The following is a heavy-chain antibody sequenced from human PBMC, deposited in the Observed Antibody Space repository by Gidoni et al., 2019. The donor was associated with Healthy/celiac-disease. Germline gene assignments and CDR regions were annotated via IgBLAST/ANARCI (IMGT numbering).Heavy chain of an antibody. V-gene: IGHV2-70*15. CDR3: ERMREGSGWYWFDP. CDR2: IDWDDDK. J-gene: IGHJ5*02. Sequence: HVTLRESGPALLKPTQTLTLTCTFSGFSLSTSGMCVSWIRQPPGKALEWLARIDWDDDKYYSTSMKTRLTISKDTTKNQVVLTMTNMDPVDTAKYYCERMREGSGWYWFDPWGQGTLVTVSS. D-gene: IGHD6-19*01. CDR1: GFSLSTSGMC.